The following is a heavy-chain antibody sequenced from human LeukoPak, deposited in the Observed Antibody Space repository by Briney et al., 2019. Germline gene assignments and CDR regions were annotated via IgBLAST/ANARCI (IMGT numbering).Heavy chain of an antibody. V-gene: IGHV3-7*01. D-gene: IGHD6-19*01. CDR2: IQQDGSEQ. J-gene: IGHJ4*02. CDR1: GIIFRNYW. CDR3: ASVESSGWFRNDF. Sequence: PGGSLRLSCAASGIIFRNYWMSWVRQAPGKGLEWVANIQQDGSEQYYVASVKGRFTISRDNARNSLYLQMNSLRAEDTAVYYCASVESSGWFRNDFWGQGTLVTVSS.